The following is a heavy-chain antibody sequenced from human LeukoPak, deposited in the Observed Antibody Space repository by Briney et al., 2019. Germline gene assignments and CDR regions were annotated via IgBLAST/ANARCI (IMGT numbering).Heavy chain of an antibody. Sequence: ASVKVCCKASGYTFTSYDINWVRQATGPGLEWMGWMNPNSGNTGYAQKFQGRVTMTRNTSISTAYMELSSLRSEDTAVYYCARGFGSGSYYFYYYYGMDVWGQGTTVTVSS. CDR3: ARGFGSGSYYFYYYYGMDV. D-gene: IGHD1-26*01. CDR1: GYTFTSYD. CDR2: MNPNSGNT. J-gene: IGHJ6*02. V-gene: IGHV1-8*01.